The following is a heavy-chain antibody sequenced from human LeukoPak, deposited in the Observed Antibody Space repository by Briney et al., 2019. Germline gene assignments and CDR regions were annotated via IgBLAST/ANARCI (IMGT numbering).Heavy chain of an antibody. D-gene: IGHD1-26*01. CDR3: GRRELSGTYLFDY. CDR2: IYYGGST. V-gene: IGHV4-59*08. Sequence: PSETLSLTCTVSGGSISSYYWSWIRQPPGKGLEWIGYIYYGGSTNYNPSLKSRITISVDTSKNQFSLKLSSVTAADTAVCYCGRRELSGTYLFDYWGQGTLVTVSS. CDR1: GGSISSYY. J-gene: IGHJ4*02.